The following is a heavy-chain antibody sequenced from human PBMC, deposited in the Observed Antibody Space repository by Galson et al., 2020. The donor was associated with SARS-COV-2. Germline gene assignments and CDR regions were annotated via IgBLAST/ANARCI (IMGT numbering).Heavy chain of an antibody. CDR1: GFSFRDYA. J-gene: IGHJ3*01. CDR2: IRSKAYGERT. V-gene: IGHV3-49*04. CDR3: TSRLFMVRGALGASNDAFDA. Sequence: GGSLRLSCATSGFSFRDYAMTWVRQAPGKGLEWVGLIRSKAYGERTDYAASVKGRFTISIDDSKTIAYLQMNSLKTKDTVLDWCTSRLFMVRGALGASNDAFDAWGQGTMVTVSP. D-gene: IGHD3-10*01.